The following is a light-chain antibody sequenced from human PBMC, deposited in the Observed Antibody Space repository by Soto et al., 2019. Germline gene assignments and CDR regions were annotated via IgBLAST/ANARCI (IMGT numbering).Light chain of an antibody. V-gene: IGLV2-14*03. Sequence: QSALTQPASVSGSPGQSITISCTGTNSDVGGYDSVSWYQQHPGKAPKLIIFDVSHRPSGVSIRFSGSKSGNTASLTISGLQAEDEADYHCSSFTSSSTLVLFGGGTKVTVL. CDR1: NSDVGGYDS. CDR2: DVS. CDR3: SSFTSSSTLVL. J-gene: IGLJ2*01.